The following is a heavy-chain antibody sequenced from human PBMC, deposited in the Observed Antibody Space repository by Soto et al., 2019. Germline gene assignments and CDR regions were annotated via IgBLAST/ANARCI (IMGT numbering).Heavy chain of an antibody. D-gene: IGHD6-19*01. Sequence: GGSLRLSCAASGFTFDDYAMHWVRQAPGKGLEWVSGISWNSGSIGYADSVKGRFTISRDNAKNSLYLQMNSLRAEDTALYYCAKDPSSGTFDYWGQGTLVTVSS. CDR2: ISWNSGSI. CDR3: AKDPSSGTFDY. J-gene: IGHJ4*02. V-gene: IGHV3-9*01. CDR1: GFTFDDYA.